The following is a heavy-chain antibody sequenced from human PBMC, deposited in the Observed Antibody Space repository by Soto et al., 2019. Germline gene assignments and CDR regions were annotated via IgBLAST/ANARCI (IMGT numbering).Heavy chain of an antibody. D-gene: IGHD3-10*01. CDR1: GFTVSNAW. CDR2: IKSKTDGGTT. J-gene: IGHJ4*02. Sequence: GGSLRLSCAASGFTVSNAWMSWVRQAPGKGLEWVGRIKSKTDGGTTDYAAPVKGRFTISRDDSKNTLYLQMNSLKTEDTAVYYCTTDVCYNGSGSPRDYWGQGTLVTVSS. CDR3: TTDVCYNGSGSPRDY. V-gene: IGHV3-15*01.